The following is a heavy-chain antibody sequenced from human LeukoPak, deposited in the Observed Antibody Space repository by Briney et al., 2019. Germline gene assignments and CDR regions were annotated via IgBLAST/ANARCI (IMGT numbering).Heavy chain of an antibody. CDR1: GFTFSSYW. V-gene: IGHV3-74*01. Sequence: GGSLRLSCAASGFTFSSYWMHWVRQAPGKGLVWVSRINSDGSSTSYADSVKGRFTISRDNAKNTLYLQMNSLRAEDTAVYYCARSITMVRGGDYWGQGTLVTVSS. CDR2: INSDGSST. CDR3: ARSITMVRGGDY. D-gene: IGHD3-10*01. J-gene: IGHJ4*02.